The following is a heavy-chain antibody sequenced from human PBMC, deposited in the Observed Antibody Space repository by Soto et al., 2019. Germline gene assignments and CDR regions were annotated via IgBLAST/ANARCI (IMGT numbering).Heavy chain of an antibody. CDR3: ARHHGPTTSKNWLDP. CDR2: ISTYSGDT. D-gene: IGHD5-12*01. V-gene: IGHV1-18*01. Sequence: QVHLVQSGVEVKTPGASVKVSCQASGYTFFTYDISWVRQAPGQGLEWMGWISTYSGDTKYAQKFQGRVTMTTDTSTTTAYLELRSLISDDTTVYYRARHHGPTTSKNWLDPWGQGTLVTVSS. J-gene: IGHJ5*02. CDR1: GYTFFTYD.